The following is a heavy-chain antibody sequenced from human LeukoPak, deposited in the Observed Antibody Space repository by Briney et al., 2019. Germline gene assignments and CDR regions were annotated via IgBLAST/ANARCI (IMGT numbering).Heavy chain of an antibody. CDR2: IIPIFGTA. CDR1: GGTFSSYA. Sequence: GASVKVSCKASGGTFSSYAISWVRQAPGQGLEWMGGIIPIFGTANYAQKFQGRVTITADKSTSTAYMELSSLRSEDTAVYYCARGIAAAGDYYYYCMDVWGKGTTVTVSS. D-gene: IGHD6-13*01. CDR3: ARGIAAAGDYYYYCMDV. J-gene: IGHJ6*03. V-gene: IGHV1-69*06.